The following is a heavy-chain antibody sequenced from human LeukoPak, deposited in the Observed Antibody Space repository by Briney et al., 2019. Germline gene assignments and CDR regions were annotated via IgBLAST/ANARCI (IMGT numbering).Heavy chain of an antibody. J-gene: IGHJ4*02. V-gene: IGHV1-8*01. D-gene: IGHD2-2*02. CDR2: MNPDSGNT. Sequence: ASVKVSCTASGNSFSTYDFNWVRQAPGQGLEWMGWMNPDSGNTGYAQKFQGRVTMTRDTSTNTAYMEVSSLRSGDTAVYYCARGTPYCSGASCYNYWGQGTLVTVSS. CDR1: GNSFSTYD. CDR3: ARGTPYCSGASCYNY.